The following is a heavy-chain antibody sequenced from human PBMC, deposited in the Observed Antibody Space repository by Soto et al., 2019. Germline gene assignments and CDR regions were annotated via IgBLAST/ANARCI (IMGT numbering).Heavy chain of an antibody. CDR1: GDTFTGYY. V-gene: IGHV1-2*02. Sequence: GPSVKVSCEASGDTFTGYYMHWVRQAPGQGLEWMGWINPNSGGTNYAQKFQGRVTMTRDTSISTAYMELSRLRSDDTAVYYCARAPPTTVTTGYNWFDPWGEGTLVTVSS. J-gene: IGHJ5*02. CDR3: ARAPPTTVTTGYNWFDP. D-gene: IGHD4-17*01. CDR2: INPNSGGT.